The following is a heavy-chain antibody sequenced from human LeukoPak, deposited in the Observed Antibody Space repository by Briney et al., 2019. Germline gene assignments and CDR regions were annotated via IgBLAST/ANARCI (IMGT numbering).Heavy chain of an antibody. D-gene: IGHD6-13*01. CDR3: ARGKAYSSSLRY. J-gene: IGHJ4*02. CDR2: INHSGST. Sequence: SETLSLTCAVYGGSFSGYYWSWIRQPPGKGLEWIGEINHSGSTNYNPSLKSRVTISVDTSKNQFSLKLSSVTAADTAVYCCARGKAYSSSLRYWGQGTLVTVSS. V-gene: IGHV4-34*01. CDR1: GGSFSGYY.